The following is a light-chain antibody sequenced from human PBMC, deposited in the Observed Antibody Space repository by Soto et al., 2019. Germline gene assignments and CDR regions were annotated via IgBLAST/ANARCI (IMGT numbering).Light chain of an antibody. CDR2: WAS. V-gene: IGKV4-1*01. Sequence: DIVMTKSPDSQAVSLGERATINCKSSQTVLHTSSNTNFLAWFQQKPGQPPKLLIFWASTRESGVPDRFSGSGSGTDFTLTISSLQAEDVAVYYCQQYDSTPWTFGQGTKVEIK. J-gene: IGKJ1*01. CDR1: QTVLHTSSNTNF. CDR3: QQYDSTPWT.